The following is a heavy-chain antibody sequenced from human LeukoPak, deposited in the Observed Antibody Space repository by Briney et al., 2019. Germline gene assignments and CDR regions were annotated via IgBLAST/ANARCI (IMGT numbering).Heavy chain of an antibody. CDR3: AKMSGYYSRWASKFVY. CDR1: GFTFSNYA. D-gene: IGHD3-3*01. Sequence: PGGSLRLSCAASGFTFSNYAMSWVRQAPGKGLEWVSGISGGGDSTYYADSVKGRFTISRGNSKNTLYLQMNSLRAEDTAVYYWAKMSGYYSRWASKFVYWGQGTQVAVSS. CDR2: ISGGGDST. J-gene: IGHJ4*02. V-gene: IGHV3-23*01.